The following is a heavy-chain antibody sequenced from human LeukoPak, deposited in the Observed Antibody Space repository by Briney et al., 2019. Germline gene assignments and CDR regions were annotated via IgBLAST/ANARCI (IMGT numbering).Heavy chain of an antibody. D-gene: IGHD6-13*01. CDR2: ISSSSSYI. CDR1: GFIFSSHS. J-gene: IGHJ6*03. V-gene: IGHV3-21*01. CDR3: ARAKAGSSWYGSWRNYYYMDV. Sequence: QPGGSLRLSCAAPGFIFSSHSMNSVRQAPGKGLERVSSISSSSSYIYYAGSVKGRFTISRDNANNSLYLQMNSLRAEDTAVYYCARAKAGSSWYGSWRNYYYMDVWGKGTTVTVSS.